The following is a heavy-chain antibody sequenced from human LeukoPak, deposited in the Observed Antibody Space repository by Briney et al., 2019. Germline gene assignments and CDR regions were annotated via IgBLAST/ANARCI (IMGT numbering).Heavy chain of an antibody. CDR3: ARDTYDSSGYYAHLDY. CDR2: IKQDGSEK. Sequence: GGSLRLSCAASGFTFSSYWMSWVRQAPGKGLEWVANIKQDGSEKYYVDSGKGRFTISRDNAKNSLYLQMSSLRAEDTAVYYCARDTYDSSGYYAHLDYWGQGTLVTVSS. D-gene: IGHD3-22*01. V-gene: IGHV3-7*01. J-gene: IGHJ4*02. CDR1: GFTFSSYW.